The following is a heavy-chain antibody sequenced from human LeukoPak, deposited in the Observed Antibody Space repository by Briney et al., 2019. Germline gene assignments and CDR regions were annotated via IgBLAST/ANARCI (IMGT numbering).Heavy chain of an antibody. CDR3: ARDADITSSFDY. J-gene: IGHJ4*02. CDR2: ISSSSSYI. D-gene: IGHD3-16*01. Sequence: SGGSLRLSCAASGFTFSSYRMNWVRQAPGKGLEWVSSISSSSSYIYYADSVKGRFTISRDNAKNSLYLQMNSLRAEDTAVYYCARDADITSSFDYWGQGTLVTVSS. CDR1: GFTFSSYR. V-gene: IGHV3-21*01.